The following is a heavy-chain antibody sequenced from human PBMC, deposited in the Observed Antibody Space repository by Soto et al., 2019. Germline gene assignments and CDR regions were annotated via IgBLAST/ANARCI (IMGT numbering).Heavy chain of an antibody. D-gene: IGHD3-10*01. V-gene: IGHV1-69*13. CDR3: ARDSGYGSGASVNHYLDY. Sequence: SVKVCCKASGGTFSSYAISWVRQAPGQGLEWMGGIIPIFGTANYAQKFQGRVTITADESTSTAYMELSSLRSEDTAVYYCARDSGYGSGASVNHYLDYWGHGTLVTVSS. J-gene: IGHJ4*01. CDR1: GGTFSSYA. CDR2: IIPIFGTA.